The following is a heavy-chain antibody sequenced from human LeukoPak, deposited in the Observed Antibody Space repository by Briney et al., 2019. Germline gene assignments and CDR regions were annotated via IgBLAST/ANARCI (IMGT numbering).Heavy chain of an antibody. CDR3: ARPRGYSYGYHDAFDI. CDR2: INWNGGST. V-gene: IGHV3-20*04. D-gene: IGHD5-18*01. CDR1: GFTFSSYD. Sequence: GGSLRLSCAASGFTFSSYDMHWVRQAPGKGLEWVSGINWNGGSTGYADSVKGRFTISRDNAKNSLYLQMNSLRAEDTALYYCARPRGYSYGYHDAFDIWGQGTMVTVSS. J-gene: IGHJ3*02.